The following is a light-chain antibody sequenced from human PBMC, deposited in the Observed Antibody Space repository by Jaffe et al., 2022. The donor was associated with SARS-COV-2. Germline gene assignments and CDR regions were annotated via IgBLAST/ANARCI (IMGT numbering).Light chain of an antibody. CDR3: QHYGSSPWT. CDR1: QSVSSSY. Sequence: EIVLTQSPGTLSLSPGERATLSCRASQSVSSSYLAWYQQKPGQAPRLLIYGVSNRATGIPDRFSGSGSGTDFTLTISRLEPEDFAVYYCQHYGSSPWTFGQGTKVEIK. CDR2: GVS. J-gene: IGKJ1*01. V-gene: IGKV3-20*01.